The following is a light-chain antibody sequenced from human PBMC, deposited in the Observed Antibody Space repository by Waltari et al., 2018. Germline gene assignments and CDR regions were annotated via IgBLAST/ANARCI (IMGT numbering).Light chain of an antibody. CDR1: QSVGSSS. Sequence: EIVLTQSPGTASLSPGERVTLSCRASQSVGSSSLAWYQQKPGQAPRLVIYRASRRATGIPDRFSGSGSGTGFSLTISRLEPEDFAVYYCQQHGTLPATFGQGTKVEIK. V-gene: IGKV3-20*01. CDR3: QQHGTLPAT. J-gene: IGKJ1*01. CDR2: RAS.